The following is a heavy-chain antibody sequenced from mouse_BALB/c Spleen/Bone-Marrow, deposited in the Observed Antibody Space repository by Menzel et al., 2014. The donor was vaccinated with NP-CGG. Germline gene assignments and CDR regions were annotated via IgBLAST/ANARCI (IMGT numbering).Heavy chain of an antibody. Sequence: DVKLVESGGGLVKPGASLKLSCSASGFTFSSSIMSWVRQTPEKRLEWVATISTGGTYTYYPDSVKGRFTISRDNAKNTLYLQMSSLKSEDTAMYYCSRGYGNCFDYWGQGTTLTVSS. J-gene: IGHJ2*01. CDR2: ISTGGTYT. CDR3: SRGYGNCFDY. V-gene: IGHV5-6-4*01. D-gene: IGHD2-1*01. CDR1: GFTFSSSI.